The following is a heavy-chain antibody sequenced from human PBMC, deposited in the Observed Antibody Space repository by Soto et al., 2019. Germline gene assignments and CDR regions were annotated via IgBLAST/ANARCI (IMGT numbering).Heavy chain of an antibody. J-gene: IGHJ6*02. CDR2: IIPVFGII. CDR1: GGNPSNSA. D-gene: IGHD6-19*01. V-gene: IGHV1-69*01. Sequence: QVHLLMQSGAEVKKPGSSVKVSCKASGGNPSNSAISWVRHAPGQGLEWMGGIIPVFGIISYAQNFQGRVTITADESTRTAYMEGSSLRVEDTAVYFCAGGRIVVAGSSADYGMDFCGQGAAVTGSS. CDR3: AGGRIVVAGSSADYGMDF.